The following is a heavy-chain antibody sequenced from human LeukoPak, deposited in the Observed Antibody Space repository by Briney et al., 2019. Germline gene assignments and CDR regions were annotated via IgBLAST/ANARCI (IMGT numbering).Heavy chain of an antibody. J-gene: IGHJ4*02. CDR3: AKDLESVYYYDSSGYYSRPGYFDY. D-gene: IGHD3-22*01. CDR1: GFTFSSYA. Sequence: GGSLRLSCAASGFTFSSYAMSWVRQAPGKGLEWVSAISGGGGSTYYADSVKGRFTISRDNSKNTLYLQMNSLRAEDTAVYYCAKDLESVYYYDSSGYYSRPGYFDYWGQGTLVTVSS. V-gene: IGHV3-23*01. CDR2: ISGGGGST.